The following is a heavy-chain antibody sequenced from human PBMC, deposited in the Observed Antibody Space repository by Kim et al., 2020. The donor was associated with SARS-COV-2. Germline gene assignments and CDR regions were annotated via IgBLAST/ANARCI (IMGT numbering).Heavy chain of an antibody. CDR1: GGSISSGGYY. D-gene: IGHD3-22*01. CDR2: IYYSGST. V-gene: IGHV4-31*03. Sequence: SETLSLTCTVSGGSISSGGYYWSWIRQHPGKGLEWIGYIYYSGSTYYNPSLKSRVTISVDTSKNQFSLKLSSVTAADTAVYYCARVRRNTMIVVVPHDAFDIWGQGTMVTVSS. CDR3: ARVRRNTMIVVVPHDAFDI. J-gene: IGHJ3*02.